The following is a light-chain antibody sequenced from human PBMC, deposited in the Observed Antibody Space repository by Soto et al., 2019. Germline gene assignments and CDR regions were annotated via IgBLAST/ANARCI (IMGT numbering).Light chain of an antibody. CDR2: GAS. Sequence: EIVLTQSPGTLSLSPGERATLSCRASQSFTSRSLAWYQQKPGLAPRLLISGASNRAADIPDRFSGSGSGTDFTLTISRLEPEDFAVYYCQQYDSSPRTFGQGTKVDIK. CDR3: QQYDSSPRT. J-gene: IGKJ1*01. V-gene: IGKV3-20*01. CDR1: QSFTSRS.